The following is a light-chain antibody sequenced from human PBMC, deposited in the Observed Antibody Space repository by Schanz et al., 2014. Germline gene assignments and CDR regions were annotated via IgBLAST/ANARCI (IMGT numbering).Light chain of an antibody. CDR1: SSDIGRYNY. CDR2: EGS. J-gene: IGLJ3*02. V-gene: IGLV2-23*01. Sequence: QSALTQPPSASGSPGQSVTISCTGTSSDIGRYNYVSWYQHHPGKAPKLMIYEGSKRPSGVSNRFSASKSGNTASLTISGLQAEDEADYYCCAYAGSNIPVFGGGTKLTVL. CDR3: CAYAGSNIPV.